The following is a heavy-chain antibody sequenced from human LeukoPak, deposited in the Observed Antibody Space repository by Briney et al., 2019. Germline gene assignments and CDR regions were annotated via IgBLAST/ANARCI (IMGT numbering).Heavy chain of an antibody. D-gene: IGHD6-6*01. CDR1: GFTFSSYS. CDR3: ARDLYDYSSSSPGGS. V-gene: IGHV3-21*01. J-gene: IGHJ4*02. Sequence: GGSLRLSCAASGFTFSSYSMNWVRQAPGKGLEWVSSISSSSSSYIYYADSVKGRFTISRDNAKNSLYLQMNSLRAEGTSVYYCARDLYDYSSSSPGGSWGQGTLVTVSS. CDR2: ISSSSSSYI.